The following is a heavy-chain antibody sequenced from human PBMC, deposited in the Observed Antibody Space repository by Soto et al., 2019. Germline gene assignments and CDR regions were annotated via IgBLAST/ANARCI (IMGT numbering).Heavy chain of an antibody. D-gene: IGHD3-16*01. J-gene: IGHJ5*02. Sequence: GGSLRLSCAASGFTFSSYWMSWVRQAPGKGLEWVANIKQGGGEKYYVDSVKGRFTISRDNAKNSLYLQMNSLRAEDTAVYYCAKEPAYLAPPDRWGQGTLVTVSS. CDR3: AKEPAYLAPPDR. V-gene: IGHV3-7*05. CDR1: GFTFSSYW. CDR2: IKQGGGEK.